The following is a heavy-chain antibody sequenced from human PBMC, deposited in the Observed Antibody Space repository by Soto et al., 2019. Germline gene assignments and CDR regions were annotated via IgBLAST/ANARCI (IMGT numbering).Heavy chain of an antibody. D-gene: IGHD2-2*01. J-gene: IGHJ4*02. CDR2: IYPGDSDT. CDR1: GYTFTSYW. V-gene: IGHV5-51*01. CDR3: VSRPGSSTTPCYPDLVY. Sequence: GESLKISCKGSGYTFTSYWIGWVRQMPGKGLEWMGVIYPGDSDTIYSPSFQGQVTLSADKSISTAYLQWRSLQASDTAMYYCVSRPGSSTTPCYPDLVYWGPGALLTVSS.